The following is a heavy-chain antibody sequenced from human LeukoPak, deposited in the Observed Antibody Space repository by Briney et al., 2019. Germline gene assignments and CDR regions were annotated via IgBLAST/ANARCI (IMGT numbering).Heavy chain of an antibody. D-gene: IGHD3-3*01. CDR3: AKFGGITIFGVHFDY. CDR1: GFTFSSYA. J-gene: IGHJ4*02. V-gene: IGHV3-23*01. Sequence: GGSLRLSCAASGFTFSSYAMSWVRQAPGKGLEWVSAISGRGGSTYYADSVKGRFTISRDNSKNTLYLQMNSLRAEDTAVYYCAKFGGITIFGVHFDYWGQGTLVTVSS. CDR2: ISGRGGST.